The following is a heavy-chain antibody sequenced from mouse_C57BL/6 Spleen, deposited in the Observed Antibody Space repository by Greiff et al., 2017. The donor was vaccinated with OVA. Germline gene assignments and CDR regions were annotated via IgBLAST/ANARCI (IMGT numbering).Heavy chain of an antibody. Sequence: EVQLQESGAELVKPGASVKLSCTASGFNITDYYMHWVKQRTEQGLEWIGRIDPEDGDTTYAPKFQGKATITAATSSNPAYLQLSSLTSGDTAVYYSARGLRRGVYAMDYWGQGTSVTVSS. D-gene: IGHD2-4*01. CDR2: IDPEDGDT. V-gene: IGHV14-2*01. CDR3: ARGLRRGVYAMDY. CDR1: GFNITDYY. J-gene: IGHJ4*01.